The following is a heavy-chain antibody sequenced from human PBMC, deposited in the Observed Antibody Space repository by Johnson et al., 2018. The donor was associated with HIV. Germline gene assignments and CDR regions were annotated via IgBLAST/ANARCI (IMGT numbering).Heavy chain of an antibody. D-gene: IGHD5-24*01. V-gene: IGHV3-15*01. CDR2: VKSKTDGETR. Sequence: VQLVESGGGLVQPGGSLRLSCAASGFTLSDAWMNWVRQAPGKGLEWVGRVKSKTDGETRDYAAPVKGRITISRDGSKNTLYLQMNSLRAEDTAVYYCARACRDGYTCDVFDIWGQGTMVTVSS. CDR1: GFTLSDAW. J-gene: IGHJ3*02. CDR3: ARACRDGYTCDVFDI.